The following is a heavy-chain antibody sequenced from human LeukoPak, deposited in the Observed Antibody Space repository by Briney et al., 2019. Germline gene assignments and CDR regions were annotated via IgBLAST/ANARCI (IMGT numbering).Heavy chain of an antibody. CDR1: GYTFTSYG. CDR3: ARGSYLRYYYYMDV. CDR2: INACNGNT. Sequence: ASVKVSCKASGYTFTSYGISWVRQAPGQGLEWMGWINACNGNTNYAQKLQGRVTMTTDTSTSTAYMELRSLRSDDTAVYYCARGSYLRYYYYMDVWGKGTTVTVSS. J-gene: IGHJ6*03. D-gene: IGHD1-26*01. V-gene: IGHV1-18*01.